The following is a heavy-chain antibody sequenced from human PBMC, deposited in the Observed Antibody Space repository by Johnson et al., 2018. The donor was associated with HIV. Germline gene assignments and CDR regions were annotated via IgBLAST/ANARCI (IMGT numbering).Heavy chain of an antibody. CDR1: GFIFDDFG. Sequence: EQLVESGGGVVRPGESLRLSCAASGFIFDDFGMNWVRQPPGKGLEWVSGINWNGGSIAYADSVKGRFTISRDNAKNSLYLQMNSLRAEDTALYYCARRTVTALFDIWGQGTLVTVSS. CDR3: ARRTVTALFDI. V-gene: IGHV3-20*04. J-gene: IGHJ3*02. D-gene: IGHD4-17*01. CDR2: INWNGGSI.